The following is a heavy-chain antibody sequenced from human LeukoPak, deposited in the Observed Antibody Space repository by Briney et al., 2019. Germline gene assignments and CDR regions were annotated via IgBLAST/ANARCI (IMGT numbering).Heavy chain of an antibody. V-gene: IGHV3-20*04. CDR2: INWNGDST. CDR3: AKATGDWYFDL. J-gene: IGHJ2*01. CDR1: GFTFDDYG. Sequence: GGSLRLSCAASGFTFDDYGMSWVRQAPGKGLEWVSGINWNGDSTGYADSVKGRFTISRDNAKNSLYLQMNSLRPDDTAFYYCAKATGDWYFDLWGRGTLVTVSS. D-gene: IGHD7-27*01.